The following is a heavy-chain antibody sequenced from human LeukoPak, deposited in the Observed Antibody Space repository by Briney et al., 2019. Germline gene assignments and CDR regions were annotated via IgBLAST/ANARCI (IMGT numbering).Heavy chain of an antibody. CDR3: ARDQQYYYDNSGYQLDY. D-gene: IGHD3-22*01. J-gene: IGHJ4*02. CDR1: GGSISSYY. V-gene: IGHV4-59*12. CDR2: IYYSGST. Sequence: PSETLSLTCTVSGGSISSYYWSWIRQPPGKGLEWIGYIYYSGSTYYNPSLKSRVTISVDTSKNQFSLKLSSVTAADTAVYYCARDQQYYYDNSGYQLDYWGQGTLVTVSS.